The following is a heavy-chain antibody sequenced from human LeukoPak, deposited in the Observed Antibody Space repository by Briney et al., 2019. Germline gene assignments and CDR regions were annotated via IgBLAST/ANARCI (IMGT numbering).Heavy chain of an antibody. J-gene: IGHJ4*02. Sequence: SETLSLTCTVSGGSISSYYWSWIRQPPGKGLEWIGYIYYSGSTNYNPSLKSRVTISVDTSKNQSSLKLSSVTAADTAVYYCARSHIAAAGGFDYWGQGTLVTVSS. CDR2: IYYSGST. D-gene: IGHD6-13*01. CDR3: ARSHIAAAGGFDY. CDR1: GGSISSYY. V-gene: IGHV4-59*01.